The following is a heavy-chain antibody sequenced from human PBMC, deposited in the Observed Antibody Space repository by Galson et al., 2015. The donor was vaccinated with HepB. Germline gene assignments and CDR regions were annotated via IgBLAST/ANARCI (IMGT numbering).Heavy chain of an antibody. Sequence: SLRLSCAASGFTFSDYYMSWIRQAPGKGLEWVSYISSSSSYTNYADSVKGRFTISRDNAKNSLYLQMNSLRAEDTAVYYCARDLYGYSYGLVSYWGQGTLVTVSS. D-gene: IGHD5-18*01. V-gene: IGHV3-11*05. CDR3: ARDLYGYSYGLVSY. CDR2: ISSSSSYT. J-gene: IGHJ4*02. CDR1: GFTFSDYY.